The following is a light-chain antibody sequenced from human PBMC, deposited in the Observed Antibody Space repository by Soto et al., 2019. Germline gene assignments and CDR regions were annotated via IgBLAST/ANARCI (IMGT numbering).Light chain of an antibody. CDR1: QSVSSY. CDR2: DAS. CDR3: QQRSNWAT. V-gene: IGKV3-11*01. J-gene: IGKJ1*01. Sequence: EIVLTQSPATLSLSPGERATLSCRASQSVSSYLAWYQQKPGQAPRLLIYDASNRATGIPARFSGSGSGTDFTLAISSLEPEDFGVYYCQQRSNWATFGQGTKVEIK.